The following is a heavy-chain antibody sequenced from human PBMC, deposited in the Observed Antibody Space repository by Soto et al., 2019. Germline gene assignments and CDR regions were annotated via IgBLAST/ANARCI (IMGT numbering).Heavy chain of an antibody. V-gene: IGHV4-4*02. J-gene: IGHJ4*02. D-gene: IGHD2-15*01. CDR1: GGYISGSNW. Sequence: QVQLQESGPGLVKPSGTLSLTCTVSGGYISGSNWWTWARQPPGKGLEWIGEIYHNGMTNYNPSLWGRATLSIDTSKNQFSLRVTYVTAADTAVYFCGSQYGGSLYAFDYWGQGALVTVSS. CDR3: GSQYGGSLYAFDY. CDR2: IYHNGMT.